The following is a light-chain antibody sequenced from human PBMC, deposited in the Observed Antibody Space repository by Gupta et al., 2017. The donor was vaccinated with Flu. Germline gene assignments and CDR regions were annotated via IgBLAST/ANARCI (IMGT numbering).Light chain of an antibody. CDR2: DDS. CDR3: HVWDSSSDNVV. J-gene: IGLJ2*01. Sequence: SYVLTQLCPISVGPRQTARVPAGGNSIGSNSVHWYQQKPGLAPVLVVYDDSQRPSGIPERFSGSNSGTTATLTITRAEAGAEDDAYCHVWDSSSDNVVFGGGTKLTVL. CDR1: SIGSNS. V-gene: IGLV3-21*02.